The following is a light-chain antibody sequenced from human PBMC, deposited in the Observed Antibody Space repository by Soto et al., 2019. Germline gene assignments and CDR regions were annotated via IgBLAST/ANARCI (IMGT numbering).Light chain of an antibody. CDR2: GNS. V-gene: IGLV1-40*01. Sequence: QSVLTQPPSVSGAPGQRVTISCTGSSSNIGAGHDVHWYQQLPGTAPKLLIYGNSNRPSGVPDRFSGSKSGTSASLAITGLQAEDEDEDYCQSYDRSLSGSVVFGGGTKVTVL. CDR3: QSYDRSLSGSVV. CDR1: SSNIGAGHD. J-gene: IGLJ2*01.